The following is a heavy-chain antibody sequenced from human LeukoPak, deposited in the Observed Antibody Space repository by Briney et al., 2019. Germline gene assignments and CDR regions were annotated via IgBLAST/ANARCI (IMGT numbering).Heavy chain of an antibody. D-gene: IGHD3-22*01. J-gene: IGHJ3*02. CDR3: AKHITMIVVVISDAFDI. CDR1: GFTFSSYA. CDR2: ISGSGGST. Sequence: GGSLRHSCAASGFTFSSYAMSWVRQAPGKGLEWLSAISGSGGSTYYADSVKGRFTISRDNSKNTLYLQMNSLRAEDTAVYYCAKHITMIVVVISDAFDIWGQGTMVTVSS. V-gene: IGHV3-23*01.